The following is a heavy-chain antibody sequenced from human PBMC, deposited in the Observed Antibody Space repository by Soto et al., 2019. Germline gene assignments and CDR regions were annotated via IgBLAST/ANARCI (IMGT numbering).Heavy chain of an antibody. J-gene: IGHJ3*02. CDR2: IIPIFGTA. Sequence: QVQLVRSGAEVKKPGSSVKVSCKASGGTFSSYAISWVRQAPGQGLEWMGGIIPIFGTANYAQKFQGRVTITADEATSTAYKELSRLRSEDTAVYYGARDRPHDSSGYYYDAFDTWGQGTMVTVSS. CDR1: GGTFSSYA. V-gene: IGHV1-69*01. D-gene: IGHD3-22*01. CDR3: ARDRPHDSSGYYYDAFDT.